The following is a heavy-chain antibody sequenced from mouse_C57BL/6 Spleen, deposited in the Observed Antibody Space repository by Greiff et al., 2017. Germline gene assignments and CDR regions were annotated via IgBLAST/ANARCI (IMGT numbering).Heavy chain of an antibody. J-gene: IGHJ3*01. Sequence: QVQLQQSGAELVRPGTSVKVSCKASGYAFTNYLIEWVKQRPGQGLEWIGVINPGSGGTNYNEKFKGKATLTADKSSSTAYMQLSSLTSEDSAVYFSAGGDYDAWFAYWGQGTLVTVSA. CDR1: GYAFTNYL. D-gene: IGHD2-4*01. V-gene: IGHV1-54*01. CDR3: AGGDYDAWFAY. CDR2: INPGSGGT.